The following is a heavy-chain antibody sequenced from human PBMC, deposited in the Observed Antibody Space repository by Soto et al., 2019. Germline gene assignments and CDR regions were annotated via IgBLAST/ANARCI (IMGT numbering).Heavy chain of an antibody. J-gene: IGHJ4*02. V-gene: IGHV4-59*01. CDR2: IYYSGST. D-gene: IGHD3-3*01. CDR1: GGSISSYY. CDR3: ARGVIVLRFLEWFSGPFDY. Sequence: SETLCLTCTVSGGSISSYYWSWIRQPPGKGLEWIGYIYYSGSTNYNPSLKSRVTISVDTSKNQFSLKLSSVTAADTAVYYCARGVIVLRFLEWFSGPFDYWGQGTLVTVSS.